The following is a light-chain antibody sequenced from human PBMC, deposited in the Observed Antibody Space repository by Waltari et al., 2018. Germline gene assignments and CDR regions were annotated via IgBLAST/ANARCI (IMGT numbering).Light chain of an antibody. V-gene: IGKV3-20*01. CDR2: GAS. CDR3: QHYVSLPVT. Sequence: EIVLTQSPGTLSLSPGERATLSCRASQSVSRALAWYQQNPGQAPRLLIYGASNSATCIPDRFSGRGSGTDFSLIISRLEPEDFAVYYCQHYVSLPVTFGQGTKVEIK. CDR1: QSVSRA. J-gene: IGKJ1*01.